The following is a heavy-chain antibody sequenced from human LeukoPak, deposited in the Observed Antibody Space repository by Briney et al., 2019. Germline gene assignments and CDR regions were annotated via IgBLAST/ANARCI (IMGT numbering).Heavy chain of an antibody. V-gene: IGHV1-2*02. J-gene: IGHJ5*02. CDR3: ARVIRCSSTSCYLGDNWFDP. Sequence: ASVKVSCKASGGTFSSYAISWVRQAPGQGLEWMGWINPNSGGTNYAQKFQGRVTMTGDTSISTAYMDLSSLRSDDTAVYYCARVIRCSSTSCYLGDNWFDPWGQGTLVTVSS. D-gene: IGHD2-2*01. CDR1: GGTFSSYA. CDR2: INPNSGGT.